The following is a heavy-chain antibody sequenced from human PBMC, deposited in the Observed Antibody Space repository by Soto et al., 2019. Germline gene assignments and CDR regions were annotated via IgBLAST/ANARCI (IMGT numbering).Heavy chain of an antibody. Sequence: QVQLVESGGGVVQPGRSLRLSCAASGFTFSSYCMHWVRQAPGKGLEWVAVIWHDASNKYYADSVKGRFTISTDNSKNTLYLKINSLRVYDTAVSYCATVARKQCFDTWGQGPMVTVSS. CDR3: ATVARKQCFDT. V-gene: IGHV3-33*01. CDR1: GFTFSSYC. D-gene: IGHD6-6*01. CDR2: IWHDASNK. J-gene: IGHJ3*02.